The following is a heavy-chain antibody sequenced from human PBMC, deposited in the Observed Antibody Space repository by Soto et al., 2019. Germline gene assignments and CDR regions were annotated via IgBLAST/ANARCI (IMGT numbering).Heavy chain of an antibody. V-gene: IGHV3-30*18. CDR1: GFTFSSYG. CDR3: AKEIGRGSGAPGGMDV. D-gene: IGHD7-27*01. Sequence: QVQLVESGGGVVQPGRSLRLSCAASGFTFSSYGMHWVRQAPGKGLEWVAVISYDGSNKYYADSVKGRFTISRDNSKNTLYLQMNSLRAEDTAVYYCAKEIGRGSGAPGGMDVWGEGHTATVSS. J-gene: IGHJ6*04. CDR2: ISYDGSNK.